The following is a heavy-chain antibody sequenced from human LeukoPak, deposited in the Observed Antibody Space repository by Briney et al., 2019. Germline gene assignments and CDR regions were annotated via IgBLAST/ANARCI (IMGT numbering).Heavy chain of an antibody. CDR1: GFSVSNNY. J-gene: IGHJ4*02. V-gene: IGHV3-53*01. CDR3: ARLSGGNPGDRFDY. D-gene: IGHD2-15*01. Sequence: PGGSLRLSCAASGFSVSNNYMSWVRQAPGKGLEWVSVIYSSGSTYYADSVKGRFTISRDNSKNTLYLQMNSLRAEDTAVYYCARLSGGNPGDRFDYWGQGTLVTVSS. CDR2: IYSSGST.